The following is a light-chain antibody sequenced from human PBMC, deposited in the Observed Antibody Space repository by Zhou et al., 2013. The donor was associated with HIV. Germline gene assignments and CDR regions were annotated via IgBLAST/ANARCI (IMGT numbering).Light chain of an antibody. J-gene: IGKJ1*01. V-gene: IGKV3-15*01. Sequence: EIVMTQSPATLSVSPGGRATLSCRASQSVSSNLAWYQQKPGQAPRLLIYGASTRATGIPARFSGSGSGTEFTLTISSMQSEDFAVYYCQQYNNWPPGTFGQGTKVGN. CDR1: QSVSSN. CDR2: GAS. CDR3: QQYNNWPPGT.